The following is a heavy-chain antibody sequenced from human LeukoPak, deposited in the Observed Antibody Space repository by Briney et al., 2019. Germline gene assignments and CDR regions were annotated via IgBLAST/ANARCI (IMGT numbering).Heavy chain of an antibody. CDR1: GGSISSYY. J-gene: IGHJ6*03. CDR2: IYYSGST. D-gene: IGHD2-15*01. CDR3: ASTAAGYCSGGSCYSRYMDV. V-gene: IGHV4-59*01. Sequence: SETLSLTCTVSGGSISSYYWNWIRQPPGKGLEWIGYIYYSGSTNYNPSLKSRVTISVDTSKNQFSLKLSSVTAADTAVYYCASTAAGYCSGGSCYSRYMDVWGKGTTVTVSS.